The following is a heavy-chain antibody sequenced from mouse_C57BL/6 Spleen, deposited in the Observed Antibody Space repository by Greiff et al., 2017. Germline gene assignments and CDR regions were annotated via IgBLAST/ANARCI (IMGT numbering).Heavy chain of an antibody. CDR3: ALYDYDVYWYFDV. Sequence: EVKLQESGPGLVKPSQSLSLTCSVTGYSITSGYYWNWIRQFPGNKLEWMGYISYDGSNNYNPSLKNRISITRDTSKNQFFLKLNSVTTEDTATYYCALYDYDVYWYFDVWGTGTTVTVSS. J-gene: IGHJ1*03. CDR1: GYSITSGYY. D-gene: IGHD2-4*01. V-gene: IGHV3-6*01. CDR2: ISYDGSN.